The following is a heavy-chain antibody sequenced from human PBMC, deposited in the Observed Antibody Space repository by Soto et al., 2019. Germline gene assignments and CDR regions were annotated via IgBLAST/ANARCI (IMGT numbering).Heavy chain of an antibody. CDR2: IYYSGST. D-gene: IGHD6-13*01. CDR1: GGSISSSSYY. Sequence: SETLSLTCTVSGGSISSSSYYWGWIRQPPGKGLEWIGSIYYSGSTYYNPSLKGRVTISVDTSKNQFSLKLSSVTAADTAVYYCARPQSIAAAGTWFDPWGQGTLVTVSS. V-gene: IGHV4-39*01. CDR3: ARPQSIAAAGTWFDP. J-gene: IGHJ5*02.